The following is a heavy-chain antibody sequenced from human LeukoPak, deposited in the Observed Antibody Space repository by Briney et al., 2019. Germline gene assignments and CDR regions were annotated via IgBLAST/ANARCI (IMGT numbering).Heavy chain of an antibody. CDR1: GFTFRSYA. J-gene: IGHJ3*02. CDR2: IRSKANSYAT. D-gene: IGHD2-2*01. Sequence: GGSLRLSCAASGFTFRSYAMSWVRQASGKGMGWVGRIRSKANSYATAYAASVKGRFTISRDDSKNTAYLQMNSLKTEDTAVYYCARGYCSSTSCYGPGDAFDIWGQGTMVTVSS. V-gene: IGHV3-73*01. CDR3: ARGYCSSTSCYGPGDAFDI.